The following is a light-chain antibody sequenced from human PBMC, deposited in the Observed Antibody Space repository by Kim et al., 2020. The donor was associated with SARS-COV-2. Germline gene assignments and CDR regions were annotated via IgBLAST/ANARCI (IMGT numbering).Light chain of an antibody. Sequence: SPGEGATPSCRASQNVNSDLAWYQQTSGQSPRLLIYAASTRATGVPARFSGSGFGTEFTLTISSLQSEDFAVYFCQQYHHWPPVTFGGGTKVDIK. V-gene: IGKV3D-15*01. J-gene: IGKJ4*01. CDR1: QNVNSD. CDR3: QQYHHWPPVT. CDR2: AAS.